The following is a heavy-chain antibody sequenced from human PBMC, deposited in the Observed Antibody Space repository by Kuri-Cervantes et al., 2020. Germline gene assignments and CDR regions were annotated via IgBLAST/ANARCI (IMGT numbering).Heavy chain of an antibody. D-gene: IGHD2-15*01. CDR2: IIPIFGTA. CDR1: GGTFSSYA. CDR3: ARYGPQGAATPPLDSRTPIFYYYYYMDV. V-gene: IGHV1-69*13. Sequence: SVKVSCKASGGTFSSYAISWVRQAPGQGLEWMGGIIPIFGTANYAQKFQGRVTITADESTSTAYMELSSLRSEDTAVYYRARYGPQGAATPPLDSRTPIFYYYYYMDVWGKGTTVTVSS. J-gene: IGHJ6*03.